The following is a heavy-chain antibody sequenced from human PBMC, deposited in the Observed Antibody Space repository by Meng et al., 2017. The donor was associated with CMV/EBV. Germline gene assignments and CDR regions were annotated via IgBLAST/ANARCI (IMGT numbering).Heavy chain of an antibody. CDR1: GGTFSSYT. D-gene: IGHD3-22*01. J-gene: IGHJ5*02. CDR3: ARRLTMIAGGGGWFDP. Sequence: SVKVSCKASGGTFSSYTISWVRQAPGQGLEWMGRIIPILGIANYAQKFQGRVTITADKSTSTAYMELSSLRSEDTAVYYCARRLTMIAGGGGWFDPWGQGTLVTVSS. V-gene: IGHV1-69*02. CDR2: IIPILGIA.